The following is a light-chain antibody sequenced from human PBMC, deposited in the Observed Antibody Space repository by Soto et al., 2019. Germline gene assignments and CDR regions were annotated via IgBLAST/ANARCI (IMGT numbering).Light chain of an antibody. CDR3: QQYNNWVT. CDR1: QSVSSN. V-gene: IGKV3D-15*01. CDR2: GAS. Sequence: IVMTQSPGTLSLSLGETATLSCGASQSVSSNLAWYQQNPGQAPRLLIYGASTRATDIPARFSGSGSGTEFTLTISGLQSEDFAVYYSQQYNNWVTFGGGTKVDIX. J-gene: IGKJ4*01.